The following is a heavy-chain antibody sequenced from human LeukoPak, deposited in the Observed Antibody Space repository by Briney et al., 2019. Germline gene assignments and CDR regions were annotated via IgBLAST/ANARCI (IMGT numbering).Heavy chain of an antibody. J-gene: IGHJ4*02. CDR2: IKSKTDGGTT. CDR1: GFTFSNAW. Sequence: GGSLRLSCAASGFTFSNAWMSWVRQAPGKGLEWVGRIKSKTDGGTTDYAAPVKGRFTISRDDSKNTLYLQMNSLKAEDTAVYYCTTEPDSSGYYKSFDYWGQGTLVTVSS. CDR3: TTEPDSSGYYKSFDY. D-gene: IGHD3-22*01. V-gene: IGHV3-15*01.